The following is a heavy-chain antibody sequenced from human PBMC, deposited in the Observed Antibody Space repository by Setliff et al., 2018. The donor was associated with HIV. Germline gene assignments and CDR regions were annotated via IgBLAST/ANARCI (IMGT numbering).Heavy chain of an antibody. CDR2: ISGSGVST. CDR3: ATSPAAVTPRYFDF. D-gene: IGHD4-17*01. V-gene: IGHV3-23*01. Sequence: PGGSLRLSCAAAGFAFSSHAMNWVRQAPGKGLEWVSAISGSGVSTYSADSVKGRFTISRDNSKNTLYLQLTRLRAEDTAVYYGATSPAAVTPRYFDFWGQGTLVTVSA. J-gene: IGHJ4*02. CDR1: GFAFSSHA.